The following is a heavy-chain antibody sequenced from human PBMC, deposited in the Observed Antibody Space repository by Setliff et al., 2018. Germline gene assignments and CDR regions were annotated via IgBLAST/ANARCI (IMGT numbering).Heavy chain of an antibody. Sequence: GESLKISCLASGFTFDDYGMSWVRQAPGKGLEWVSGLSWRGDNIGYADSVKGRFTISRDNAKNSLYLQMTSLRAEDTALYYCARGRPLYSSPVDYWGQGTLGTVSS. CDR3: ARGRPLYSSPVDY. CDR1: GFTFDDYG. CDR2: LSWRGDNI. D-gene: IGHD6-13*01. V-gene: IGHV3-20*04. J-gene: IGHJ4*02.